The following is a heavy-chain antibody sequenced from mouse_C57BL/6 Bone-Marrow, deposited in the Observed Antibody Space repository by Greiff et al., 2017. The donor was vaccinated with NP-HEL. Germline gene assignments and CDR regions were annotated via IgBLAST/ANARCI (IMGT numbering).Heavy chain of an antibody. CDR3: ARGLLWLRRRDYYAMDY. CDR1: GYTFTSYW. Sequence: VKLQQPGAELVQPGASVKLSCKASGYTFTSYWMHWVKQRPGQGLEWIGMIHPNSGSTNYNEKFKSKATLTVDKSSSTAYMQLSSLTSEDSAVYYCARGLLWLRRRDYYAMDYWGQGTSVTVSS. V-gene: IGHV1-64*01. CDR2: IHPNSGST. D-gene: IGHD2-2*01. J-gene: IGHJ4*01.